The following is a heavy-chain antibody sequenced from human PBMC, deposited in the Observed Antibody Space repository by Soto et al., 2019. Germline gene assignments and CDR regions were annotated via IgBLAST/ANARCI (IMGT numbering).Heavy chain of an antibody. J-gene: IGHJ4*02. Sequence: QVQLQESGPGLVKPSETLSLTYTVSGGSISNYYWSWIRQPPGKGLEWIGYVYYSGSTNYNPSLKSRVTISVDTSKNQFSLKLSSVTAADTAVYYCARDAFSSSHFDYWGQGIPVTVSS. CDR2: VYYSGST. CDR3: ARDAFSSSHFDY. D-gene: IGHD2-2*01. CDR1: GGSISNYY. V-gene: IGHV4-59*01.